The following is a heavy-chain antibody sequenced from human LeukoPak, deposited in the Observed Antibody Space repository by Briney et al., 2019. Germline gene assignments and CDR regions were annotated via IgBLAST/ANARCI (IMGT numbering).Heavy chain of an antibody. CDR3: ARPNTYDVGNNAFDI. Sequence: SETLSLTCTVSGGSMSRYYWTWIRQSPGKELEWIGYIYYSGSTHYNPSLKSRVTMSVDTSKSQFSLKLSSVTAADTAVYYCARPNTYDVGNNAFDIWGQGTMVTVSS. CDR1: GGSMSRYY. CDR2: IYYSGST. D-gene: IGHD2/OR15-2a*01. J-gene: IGHJ3*02. V-gene: IGHV4-59*01.